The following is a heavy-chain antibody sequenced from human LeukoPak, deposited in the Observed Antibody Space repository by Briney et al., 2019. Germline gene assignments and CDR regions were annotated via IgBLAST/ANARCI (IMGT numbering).Heavy chain of an antibody. CDR3: ARDKGAGEGSKFDY. CDR1: GFTFSSYW. D-gene: IGHD1-26*01. J-gene: IGHJ4*02. V-gene: IGHV3-7*03. Sequence: GGSLRLSCAASGFTFSSYWMSWVRQAPGKGLEWVANIRQDGNEKYYVDSVRGRFTISRDNAKHSLYLQMNSLRAEDTALYYCARDKGAGEGSKFDYWGQGTLVTVSS. CDR2: IRQDGNEK.